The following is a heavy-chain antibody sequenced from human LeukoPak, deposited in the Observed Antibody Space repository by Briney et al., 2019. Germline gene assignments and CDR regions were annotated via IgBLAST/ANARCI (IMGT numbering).Heavy chain of an antibody. CDR2: ISWNSGSI. CDR1: GFTFDDYA. J-gene: IGHJ4*02. CDR3: AKDKGLYYYDSSGTFDY. D-gene: IGHD3-22*01. V-gene: IGHV3-9*01. Sequence: PGRSLRLSCAASGFTFDDYAMHWVRQAPGKGLEWVSGISWNSGSIGYADSVKGRFTISRDNAKNSLYLQMNSLRAEDTALYYCAKDKGLYYYDSSGTFDYWGQGTLVTVSS.